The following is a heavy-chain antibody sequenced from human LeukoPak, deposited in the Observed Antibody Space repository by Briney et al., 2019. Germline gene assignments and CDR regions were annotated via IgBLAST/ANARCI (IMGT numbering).Heavy chain of an antibody. CDR3: AKDHRRGDYYYYYTDV. V-gene: IGHV3-30*02. Sequence: GGSLRLSCAASGFTFSSYGMHWVRQAPGKGLEWVAFIRYDGSNKYYADSVKGRFTISRDNSKNTLYLQMNSLRAEDTAVYYCAKDHRRGDYYYYYTDVWGKGTTVTISS. D-gene: IGHD3-10*01. CDR2: IRYDGSNK. J-gene: IGHJ6*03. CDR1: GFTFSSYG.